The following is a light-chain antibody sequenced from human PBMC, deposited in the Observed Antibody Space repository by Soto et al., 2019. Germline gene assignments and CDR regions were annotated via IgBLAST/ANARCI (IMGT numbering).Light chain of an antibody. CDR2: DVS. CDR3: CSFAGSYTGV. J-gene: IGLJ1*01. CDR1: SSDVGRYNY. Sequence: ALAQPRSVSGSPGQSVSISCTGTSSDVGRYNYVSWYQQHPGKAPKLMIYDVSERPSGVPDRFSGSKSGNTASLTISGLQGDDEADYYCCSFAGSYTGVFGAGTKVTVL. V-gene: IGLV2-11*01.